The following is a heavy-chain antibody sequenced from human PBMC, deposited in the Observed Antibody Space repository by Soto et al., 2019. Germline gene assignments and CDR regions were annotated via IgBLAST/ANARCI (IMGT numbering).Heavy chain of an antibody. J-gene: IGHJ5*02. D-gene: IGHD6-19*01. Sequence: QVQLVQSGAEVKKPGASVRVSCKASGYTFTNYGITWVRQAPGQGLEWMGWISGYNAKTNYAQKLQGRVTMTTDTYTSTANMELRGPGADDTAVYYCARGIAVAYAYSWFDPWGQGALVTVSS. V-gene: IGHV1-18*01. CDR2: ISGYNAKT. CDR1: GYTFTNYG. CDR3: ARGIAVAYAYSWFDP.